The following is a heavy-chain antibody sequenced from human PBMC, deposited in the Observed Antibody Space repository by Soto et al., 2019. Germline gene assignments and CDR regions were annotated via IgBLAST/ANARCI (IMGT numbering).Heavy chain of an antibody. D-gene: IGHD5-12*01. CDR1: GFTFSSYA. CDR3: AKEIGWLGLLYYGMDV. V-gene: IGHV3-23*01. CDR2: ISGSGGST. J-gene: IGHJ6*02. Sequence: PGGSLRLSCAASGFTFSSYAMSWVRQAPGKGLEWVSAISGSGGSTYYADSVKGRFTISRDNSKNTLYLQMNSLRAEDTAVYYCAKEIGWLGLLYYGMDVWGQGTTVTVSS.